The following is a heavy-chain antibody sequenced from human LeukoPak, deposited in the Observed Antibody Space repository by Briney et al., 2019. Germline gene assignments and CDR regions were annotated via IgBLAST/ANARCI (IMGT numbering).Heavy chain of an antibody. J-gene: IGHJ4*02. V-gene: IGHV3-23*01. CDR2: ISGTGYNT. CDR3: AKHVSGSLFYFDY. D-gene: IGHD3-10*01. CDR1: GFTFRNCA. Sequence: TGGSLRLSCAASGFTFRNCAMSWARQPPGRGLGWVSGISGTGYNTYYADSVKGRFTISRDNSKNTLYLQMNSLGAEDTAVYYCAKHVSGSLFYFDYWGQRTLVTVSS.